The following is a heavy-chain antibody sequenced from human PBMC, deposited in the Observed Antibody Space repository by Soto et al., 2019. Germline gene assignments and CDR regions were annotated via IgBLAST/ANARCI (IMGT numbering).Heavy chain of an antibody. J-gene: IGHJ4*02. V-gene: IGHV1-2*02. Sequence: ASVKVSCKASGYIFTGHDMHWVRQAPGQGLEWMGSINPNSGGTNXAQKFQGRLTMTIDTSINTAYMELSRLRSDDTALYYCVRLLMIGAKTHFDYWGQGTLVTVSS. CDR2: INPNSGGT. CDR3: VRLLMIGAKTHFDY. CDR1: GYIFTGHD. D-gene: IGHD3-22*01.